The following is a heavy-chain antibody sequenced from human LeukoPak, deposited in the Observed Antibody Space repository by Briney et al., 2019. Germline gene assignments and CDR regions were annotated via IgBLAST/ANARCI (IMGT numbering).Heavy chain of an antibody. CDR3: ARAGESPGRYCSSTSCYAGGLDY. CDR2: IIPIFGTA. CDR1: GGTFSSYA. J-gene: IGHJ4*02. Sequence: SVKVSCKASGGTFSSYAISWVRQAPGQGLEWMGGIIPIFGTANYAQKFQGRVTITADESTSTAYMELSSLRSGDTAVYYCARAGESPGRYCSSTSCYAGGLDYWGQGTLVTVSS. V-gene: IGHV1-69*13. D-gene: IGHD2-2*01.